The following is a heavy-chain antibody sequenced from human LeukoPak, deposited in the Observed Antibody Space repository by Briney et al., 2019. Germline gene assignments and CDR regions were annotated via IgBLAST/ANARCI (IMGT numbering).Heavy chain of an antibody. Sequence: PGGSLRLYCAASGFTFSSYAMRWVRQAPGKGLEWVSAISGSGGSTYYADSVKGRFTISRDNSKNTLYLQMNSLRAEDTAVYYCAKADNWNYSAMDVWGQGTTVTVSS. CDR2: ISGSGGST. D-gene: IGHD1-20*01. J-gene: IGHJ6*02. V-gene: IGHV3-23*01. CDR3: AKADNWNYSAMDV. CDR1: GFTFSSYA.